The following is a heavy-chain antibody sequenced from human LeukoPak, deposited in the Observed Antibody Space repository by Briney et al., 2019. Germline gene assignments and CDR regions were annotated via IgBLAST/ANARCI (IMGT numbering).Heavy chain of an antibody. CDR3: ARLSPTISITMVRGVYYFDY. Sequence: SETLSLTCAVYGGSFSGYYWSWIRQPPGKGLEWIGEINHSGSTNYNPSLKSRVTISVDTSKNQFSLKLSSVTAADTAVYYCARLSPTISITMVRGVYYFDYWGQGTLVTVSS. D-gene: IGHD3-10*01. J-gene: IGHJ4*02. CDR2: INHSGST. V-gene: IGHV4-34*01. CDR1: GGSFSGYY.